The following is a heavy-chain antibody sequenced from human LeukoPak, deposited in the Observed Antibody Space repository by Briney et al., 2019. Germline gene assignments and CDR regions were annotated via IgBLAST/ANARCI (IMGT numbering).Heavy chain of an antibody. Sequence: SETLSLTCTVSGASISSYYWSWIRQPPGKGLEWLGYIFYSGSTNYNPSLKSRVAISVDASKKQFSLKLSSVTAADTAVYYCARVNWSGYDFRGAFDIWGQGKTVTVSS. V-gene: IGHV4-59*01. CDR3: ARVNWSGYDFRGAFDI. CDR1: GASISSYY. CDR2: IFYSGST. D-gene: IGHD5-12*01. J-gene: IGHJ3*02.